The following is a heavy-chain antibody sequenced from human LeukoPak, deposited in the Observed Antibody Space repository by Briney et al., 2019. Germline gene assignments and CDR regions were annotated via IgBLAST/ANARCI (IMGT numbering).Heavy chain of an antibody. CDR3: AMATRWLNFDY. CDR1: GFTVNSKY. CDR2: FYSDDIT. D-gene: IGHD5-24*01. Sequence: PGGSLRLSCAGSGFTVNSKYMNWVRQAPGKALEWVSIFYSDDITHYTDSVKGRFAISRDNSKNTLYLQMNSLRVDDTAVYYCAMATRWLNFDYWGQGTLVTVSS. J-gene: IGHJ4*02. V-gene: IGHV3-66*01.